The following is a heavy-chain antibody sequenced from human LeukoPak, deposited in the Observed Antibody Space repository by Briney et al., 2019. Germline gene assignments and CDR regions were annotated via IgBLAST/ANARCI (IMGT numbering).Heavy chain of an antibody. CDR1: GYSISSGYY. D-gene: IGHD6-19*01. Sequence: KASETLSLTCAVSGYSISSGYYWGWIRQPPGKGLEWIGSIYHSGSTYYNPSLKSRVTISVDTSKNQFSLKLSSVTAADTAVYYCARGLAVAGTILDYWGQGTLVTVSS. CDR2: IYHSGST. CDR3: ARGLAVAGTILDY. V-gene: IGHV4-38-2*01. J-gene: IGHJ4*02.